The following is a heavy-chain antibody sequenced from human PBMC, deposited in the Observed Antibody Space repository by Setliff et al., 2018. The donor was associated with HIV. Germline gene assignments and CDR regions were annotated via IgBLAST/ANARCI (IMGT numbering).Heavy chain of an antibody. CDR2: IYYSGTT. Sequence: KTSETQSLTCAVSGDSVSSASYYWSWIRQPPGKGLEWIGYIYYSGTTKYNPSLKSRVTISVDTSKNQFSLKLSSVTAADTAVYYCASEAWTSYRSSSGYYHYYMDVWGKGTTVTVSS. CDR3: ASEAWTSYRSSSGYYHYYMDV. V-gene: IGHV4-61*01. D-gene: IGHD6-6*01. CDR1: GDSVSSASYY. J-gene: IGHJ6*03.